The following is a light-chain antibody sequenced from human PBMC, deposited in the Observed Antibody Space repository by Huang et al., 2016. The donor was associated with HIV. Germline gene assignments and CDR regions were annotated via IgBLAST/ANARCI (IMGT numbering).Light chain of an antibody. Sequence: DIQMTQSPSSLSASVGDRVTITFRASQSISVFLNLYQQKPGTAHKTLLYAASSLQRGVPSRFRGSGSGTDFTLTITSMQPEDFATYYCQHSYSTPPWTFGQGTKVDIK. CDR1: QSISVF. J-gene: IGKJ1*01. V-gene: IGKV1-39*01. CDR2: AAS. CDR3: QHSYSTPPWT.